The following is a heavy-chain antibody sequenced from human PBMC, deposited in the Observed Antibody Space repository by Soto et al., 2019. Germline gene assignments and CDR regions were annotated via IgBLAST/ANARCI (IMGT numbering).Heavy chain of an antibody. D-gene: IGHD4-17*01. CDR2: ISYDGSNK. V-gene: IGHV3-30*18. CDR3: AKEAFQDYPNWFDP. J-gene: IGHJ5*02. CDR1: GFTFVSYG. Sequence: QVQLVESGGGVVQPGRSLRLSCAASGFTFVSYGRHGVRQAPGRGLEWVAVISYDGSNKYYADSVKGRFTISRDNSKNTLYLQMNSLRAEDTAVYYCAKEAFQDYPNWFDPWGQGTLVTVSS.